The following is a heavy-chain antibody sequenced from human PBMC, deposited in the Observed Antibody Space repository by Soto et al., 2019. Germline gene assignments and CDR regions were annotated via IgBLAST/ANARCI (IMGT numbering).Heavy chain of an antibody. Sequence: SLRLSCAASGFTFSSYGMHWVRQAPGKVLEWVVVISYDGSNKYYADSVKGRFTISRDNSKNTLYLQMNSLRAEDTAVYYCASLTYYYYSSGLKPDYWGQGTLVT. CDR3: ASLTYYYYSSGLKPDY. D-gene: IGHD3-22*01. CDR2: ISYDGSNK. J-gene: IGHJ4*02. V-gene: IGHV3-30*03. CDR1: GFTFSSYG.